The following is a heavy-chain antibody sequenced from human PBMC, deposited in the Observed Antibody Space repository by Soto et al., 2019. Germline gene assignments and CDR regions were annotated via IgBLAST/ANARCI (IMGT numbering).Heavy chain of an antibody. V-gene: IGHV4-30-4*01. CDR2: IYYSGST. J-gene: IGHJ4*02. CDR1: GGSISSGDYY. Sequence: PSETLSLTCTVSGGSISSGDYYWSWIRQPPGKGLEWIGYIYYSGSTYYNPSLKSRVTISVDTSKNQFSLKLSSVTAADTAVYYCARDGRYSYGLGYWGQGTLVTVSS. CDR3: ARDGRYSYGLGY. D-gene: IGHD5-18*01.